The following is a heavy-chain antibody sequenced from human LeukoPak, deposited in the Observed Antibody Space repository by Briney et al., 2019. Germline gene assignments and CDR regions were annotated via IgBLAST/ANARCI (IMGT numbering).Heavy chain of an antibody. CDR1: GGTFSSYA. CDR3: ARGDYGGSYFQH. V-gene: IGHV1-69*05. CDR2: IIPIFGTA. Sequence: ASVKVSCKASGGTFSSYAISWVRQAPGQGLEWMGRIIPIFGTANYAQKFQGRVTITTDESTRTAYMELSSLRSEDTAVYYCARGDYGGSYFQHWGQGTLVTVSS. D-gene: IGHD4-23*01. J-gene: IGHJ1*01.